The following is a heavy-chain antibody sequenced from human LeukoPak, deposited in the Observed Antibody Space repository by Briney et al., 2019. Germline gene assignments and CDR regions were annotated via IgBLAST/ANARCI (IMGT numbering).Heavy chain of an antibody. CDR1: GFTFSSYA. D-gene: IGHD1-7*01. Sequence: PGGSLRLSCAASGFTFSSYAMSWVRQAPGKGLEWVSSISGRGGSTYYADSVKGRFTISRDNSKNTLSLQMNSLRGEDTAVYYCAKGREGTIADYFDYWGQGTLVTVSS. V-gene: IGHV3-23*01. CDR2: ISGRGGST. J-gene: IGHJ4*02. CDR3: AKGREGTIADYFDY.